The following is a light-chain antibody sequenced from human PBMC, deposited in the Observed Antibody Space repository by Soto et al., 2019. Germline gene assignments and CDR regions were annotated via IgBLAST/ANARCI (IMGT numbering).Light chain of an antibody. CDR1: QTISTY. CDR3: QKSSSIPYT. CDR2: AAS. J-gene: IGKJ2*01. Sequence: DIQMTQSPSSLSASVGDRVTITCRASQTISTYLNWYQQNPGKAPKLLIYAASNLQNGVPSRFSGSGSGTDVTLTISSLQPEDFATYYCQKSSSIPYTFGQGTQLEIK. V-gene: IGKV1-39*01.